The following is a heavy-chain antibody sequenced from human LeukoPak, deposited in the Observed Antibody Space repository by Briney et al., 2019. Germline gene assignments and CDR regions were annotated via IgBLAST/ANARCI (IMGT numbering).Heavy chain of an antibody. V-gene: IGHV3-21*01. CDR2: ISSGRGYI. Sequence: GGSLRLSCAASGFTFSSYTMNWVRQAPGKGLEWVSSISSGRGYIYYADSVKGRFTISRDNARNSLYLHMNSLRADDTAVYYCARESTGRSGPMWGQGTLVTVSS. CDR3: ARESTGRSGPM. J-gene: IGHJ4*02. D-gene: IGHD3-3*01. CDR1: GFTFSSYT.